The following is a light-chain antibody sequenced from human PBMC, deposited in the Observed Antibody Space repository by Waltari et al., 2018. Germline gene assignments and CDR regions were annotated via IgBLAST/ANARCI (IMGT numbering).Light chain of an antibody. CDR2: GAS. V-gene: IGKV3-15*01. Sequence: EILLTQSPATLSVSPGERAPLPCRARQSVNSNLAWYQQKPGQAPRLLIYGASTRATGVPARFSGSGSGTDFTLTISSLQSEDFAVYYCQQYNNWPPGRTFGQGTKVEI. CDR1: QSVNSN. CDR3: QQYNNWPPGRT. J-gene: IGKJ1*01.